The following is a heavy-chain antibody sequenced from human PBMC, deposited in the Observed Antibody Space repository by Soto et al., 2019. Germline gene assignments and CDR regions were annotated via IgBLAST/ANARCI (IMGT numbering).Heavy chain of an antibody. CDR2: ISYDGSNK. CDR3: ARDLSRGRDDGPGNGMDV. Sequence: QVQLVESGGGVVQPGRSLRLSCAASGFTFSSYAMHWVRQAPGKGLEWVAVISYDGSNKYYADSVKGRFTISRDNSKNTLHLPMNSLRAEDTAVYYCARDLSRGRDDGPGNGMDVWGQGTTVTVSS. V-gene: IGHV3-30-3*01. CDR1: GFTFSSYA. D-gene: IGHD2-8*01. J-gene: IGHJ6*02.